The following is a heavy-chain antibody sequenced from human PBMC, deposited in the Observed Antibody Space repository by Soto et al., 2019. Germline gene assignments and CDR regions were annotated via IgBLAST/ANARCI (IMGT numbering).Heavy chain of an antibody. Sequence: SVKVSCKASGGTFSSYTISWVRQAPGQGLEWMGRIIPILGIANYAQKFQGRVTITADKSTSTAYMELSSLRSEDTAVYYCARDPTPYAHFDYWGQGTLVTVSS. CDR2: IIPILGIA. D-gene: IGHD2-8*01. CDR1: GGTFSSYT. CDR3: ARDPTPYAHFDY. J-gene: IGHJ4*02. V-gene: IGHV1-69*04.